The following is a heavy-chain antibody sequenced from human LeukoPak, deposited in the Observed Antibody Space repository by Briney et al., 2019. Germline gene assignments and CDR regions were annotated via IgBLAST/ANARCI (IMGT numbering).Heavy chain of an antibody. CDR3: ARAHPSDY. CDR2: ITGTSTYI. V-gene: IGHV3-21*01. CDR1: GFTFSNYN. Sequence: PGGSLRLSCTASGFTFSNYNMNWVRQAPGKGLEWVSSITGTSTYIYYADSVKGRFTISRDNAKNSLFLQMDGLRADDTAVYYCARAHPSDYWGQGTLVTVSS. J-gene: IGHJ4*02.